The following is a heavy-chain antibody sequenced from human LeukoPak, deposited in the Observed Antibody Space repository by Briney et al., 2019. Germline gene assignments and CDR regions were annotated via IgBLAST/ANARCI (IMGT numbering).Heavy chain of an antibody. V-gene: IGHV1-2*06. CDR2: INPNSGGT. D-gene: IGHD3-3*01. CDR3: ARGPFCDFWSGYYRGDCYLDAFDI. CDR1: GYTFTGYY. J-gene: IGHJ3*02. Sequence: WASVKVSCKASGYTFTGYYMHWVRQAPGQGLEWMGRINPNSGGTNYAQKFQGRVTMTRDTSISTAYMELSRLRSDDTAVYYCARGPFCDFWSGYYRGDCYLDAFDIWGQGTMVTVSS.